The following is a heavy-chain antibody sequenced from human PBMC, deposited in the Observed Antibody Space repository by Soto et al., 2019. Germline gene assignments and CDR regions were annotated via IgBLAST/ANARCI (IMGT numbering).Heavy chain of an antibody. CDR3: ARQIYDSDTGPNFKYYFDA. CDR1: GYSFAGYW. J-gene: IGHJ4*02. V-gene: IGHV5-10-1*01. D-gene: IGHD3-22*01. Sequence: EESLTISCKVSGYSFAGYWISWVRQKPGKRLEWMGRIDPSDSQTYYSPSFRGHVTISVTKSITTVFLQWSSLRASDTAMYYCARQIYDSDTGPNFKYYFDAWGQGTTVTVSS. CDR2: IDPSDSQT.